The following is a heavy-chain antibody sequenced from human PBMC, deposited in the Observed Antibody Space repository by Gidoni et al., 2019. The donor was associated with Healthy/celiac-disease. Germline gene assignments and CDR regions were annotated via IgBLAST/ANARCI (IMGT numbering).Heavy chain of an antibody. J-gene: IGHJ6*03. CDR2: INPNSGGT. CDR3: AREGSQQQLVQSFDYYYYYMDV. Sequence: QVQLVQSGAEVNKPGASVKVSCKASGYTFTGYYMHWVRQAPGQGLEWMGWINPNSGGTNYAQKCQGRVTMTRDTSISTAYMELSRLRSDDTAVYYCAREGSQQQLVQSFDYYYYYMDVWGKGTTVTVSS. D-gene: IGHD6-13*01. CDR1: GYTFTGYY. V-gene: IGHV1-2*02.